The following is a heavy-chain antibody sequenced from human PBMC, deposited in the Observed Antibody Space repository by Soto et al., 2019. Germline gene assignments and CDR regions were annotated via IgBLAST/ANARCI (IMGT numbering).Heavy chain of an antibody. CDR1: GFTFSSFA. CDR2: ISSDVVNY. Sequence: QVQLVESGGGVVQPGRSLRLSCAASGFTFSSFAMHWVRQAPGKGLEWLAVISSDVVNYYYSESVKGRFTISRDNSKNTLYLQMNSRRNEDTAVYYWARGGAWTPEGLGYWGQGTLVTVSS. J-gene: IGHJ4*02. V-gene: IGHV3-30-3*01. D-gene: IGHD2-15*01. CDR3: ARGGAWTPEGLGY.